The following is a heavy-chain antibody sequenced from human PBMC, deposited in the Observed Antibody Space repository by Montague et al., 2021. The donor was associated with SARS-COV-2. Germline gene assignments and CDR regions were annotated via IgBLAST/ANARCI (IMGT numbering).Heavy chain of an antibody. D-gene: IGHD4-23*01. CDR2: IYDGRAV. CDR3: VRDHPYGGPRGAYDI. V-gene: IGHV4-59*01. CDR1: GGSITGYY. J-gene: IGHJ3*02. Sequence: SETLSLTCTVSGGSITGYYWSWLRRSPGKGLERIAYIYDGRAVNYNPSLGSRVTISTDTSKNQLSLKVNSVTAADTAVYYCVRDHPYGGPRGAYDIWGQGTVVTVSS.